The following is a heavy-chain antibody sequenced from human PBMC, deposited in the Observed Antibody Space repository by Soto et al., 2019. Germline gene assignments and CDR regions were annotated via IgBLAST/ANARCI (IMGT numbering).Heavy chain of an antibody. CDR1: GFTFSSYA. V-gene: IGHV3-30-3*01. Sequence: GSLRLSCAASGFTFSSYAMHWVRQAPGKGLEWVAVISYDGSNKYYADSVKGRFTISRDNSKNTLYLQMNSLRAEDTAVYYCARGGTYYDFWSGYYDYWGQGTLVTVSS. CDR2: ISYDGSNK. J-gene: IGHJ4*02. CDR3: ARGGTYYDFWSGYYDY. D-gene: IGHD3-3*01.